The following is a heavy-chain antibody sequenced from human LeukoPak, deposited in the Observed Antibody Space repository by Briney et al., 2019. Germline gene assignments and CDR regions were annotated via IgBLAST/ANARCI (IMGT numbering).Heavy chain of an antibody. CDR1: GYTLTELS. D-gene: IGHD5-18*01. CDR3: TRLVDTAYDYYYYGMDV. V-gene: IGHV3-73*01. CDR2: IRSKANSYAT. J-gene: IGHJ6*02. Sequence: ASVKVSCKVSGYTLTELSMHWVRQASGKGLEWVGRIRSKANSYATAYAASVKGRFTISRDDSKNTAYLQMNSLKTEDTAVYYCTRLVDTAYDYYYYGMDVWGQGTTVTVSS.